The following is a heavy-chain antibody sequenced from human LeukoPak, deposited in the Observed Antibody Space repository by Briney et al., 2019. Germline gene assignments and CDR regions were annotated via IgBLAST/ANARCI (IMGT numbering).Heavy chain of an antibody. J-gene: IGHJ3*02. CDR1: GYTFTGYY. D-gene: IGHD2-2*01. Sequence: ASVKVSCKGSGYTFTGYYMHWVRQAPGQGLEWMGWINPNSGGTNYAQKFQGRVTMTRATSISTAYMELSRLRSDDTAVYYCARVRGYCSSTNCYYAFDIWGQGTMVTVSS. CDR3: ARVRGYCSSTNCYYAFDI. V-gene: IGHV1-2*02. CDR2: INPNSGGT.